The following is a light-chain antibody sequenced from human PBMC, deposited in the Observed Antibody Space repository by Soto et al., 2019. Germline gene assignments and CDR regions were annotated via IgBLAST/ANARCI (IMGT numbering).Light chain of an antibody. J-gene: IGLJ3*02. V-gene: IGLV2-14*01. CDR1: RSDVGGYDY. CDR3: CSYTSNITWV. CDR2: DVN. Sequence: QSALTQPASVSGSPGQSITISCTGSRSDVGGYDYVSWYQQHPGKAPKLIIYDVNNRPSGVSNRFSGSKSGNTASLIISGLQTEDEADYSCCSYTSNITWVFGGGTKLTVL.